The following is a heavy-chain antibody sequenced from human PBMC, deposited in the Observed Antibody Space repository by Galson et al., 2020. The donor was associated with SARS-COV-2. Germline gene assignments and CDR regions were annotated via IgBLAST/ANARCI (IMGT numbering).Heavy chain of an antibody. D-gene: IGHD3-10*01. CDR1: GYTFTSHY. CDR3: ARGVCLRVRGILGGFDF. Sequence: ASVKVSCKASGYTFTSHYLHWVRQAPGQGLEWMGIINPSSDSTTYAQKFLGRVSMTRDTATSTVYMEMSSLTSEDTAVYFCARGVCLRVRGILGGFDFWGQGTLVTVSA. J-gene: IGHJ4*02. CDR2: INPSSDST. V-gene: IGHV1-46*01.